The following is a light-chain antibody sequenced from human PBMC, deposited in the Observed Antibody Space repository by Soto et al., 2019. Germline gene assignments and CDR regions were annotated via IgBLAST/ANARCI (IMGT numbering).Light chain of an antibody. CDR1: HSVSIN. V-gene: IGKV3-15*01. Sequence: VVKTKAPATLSVSPGERATLSCAASHSVSINFAWYQQKPGQAPRLLIYGASTRATGIPARFSGSGSGTDFTLTISRLEPEDFAVYYCQQYGSSPPITFGQGTLLEIK. CDR3: QQYGSSPPIT. CDR2: GAS. J-gene: IGKJ5*01.